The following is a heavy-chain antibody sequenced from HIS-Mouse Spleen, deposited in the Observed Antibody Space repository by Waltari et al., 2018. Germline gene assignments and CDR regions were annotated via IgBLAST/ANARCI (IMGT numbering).Heavy chain of an antibody. D-gene: IGHD6-19*01. CDR2: IYYSGST. CDR3: ARRRGWFDY. CDR1: GGSIRSSSSY. Sequence: QLQLQESGPGLVKPSETLSLTCTVSGGSIRSSSSYWGWIRQPPGKGLEWIGIIYYSGSTYYNPSLKSRVTISVDTSKNQFSLKLSSVTAADTAVYYCARRRGWFDYWGQGTLVTVSS. J-gene: IGHJ4*02. V-gene: IGHV4-39*01.